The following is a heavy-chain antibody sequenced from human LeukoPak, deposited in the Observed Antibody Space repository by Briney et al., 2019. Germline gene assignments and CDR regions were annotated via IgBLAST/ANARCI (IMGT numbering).Heavy chain of an antibody. CDR1: GYTFTSYG. Sequence: ASVKVSCKAFGYTFTSYGISWVRQAPGQGLEWMGWINTNTGNSTYAQGFTGRYVFSLDTSVSTAYLQISSLKAEDTAVYYCARGRGGSTLYYYYMDVWGKGTTVTVSS. V-gene: IGHV7-4-1*02. J-gene: IGHJ6*03. D-gene: IGHD6-13*01. CDR3: ARGRGGSTLYYYYMDV. CDR2: INTNTGNS.